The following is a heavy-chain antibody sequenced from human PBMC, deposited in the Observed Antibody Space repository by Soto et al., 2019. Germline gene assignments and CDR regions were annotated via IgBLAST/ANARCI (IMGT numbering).Heavy chain of an antibody. D-gene: IGHD6-6*01. J-gene: IGHJ6*02. CDR1: GFTFSSYA. Sequence: GGSLRLSCAASGFTFSSYAMHWVRQAPGKGLEWVAVISYDGSNKYYADSVKGRFTISRDNSKNTLYLQMNSLRAEDTAVYYCASDLWLYSSSTNYYYYYGMDVWGQGTTVTVSS. CDR2: ISYDGSNK. V-gene: IGHV3-30-3*01. CDR3: ASDLWLYSSSTNYYYYYGMDV.